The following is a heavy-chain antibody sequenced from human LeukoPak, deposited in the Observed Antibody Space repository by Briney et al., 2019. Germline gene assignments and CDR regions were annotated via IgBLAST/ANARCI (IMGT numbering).Heavy chain of an antibody. Sequence: SQTLSLTCTVSGDSISSGSYYWSWIRQPAGKGLEWIGRIYGSGRTNYNLSLKSRVTISVDTSKNQFSLKLSSVTAADTAVYYCARDRGYSGYDLDYWGQGTLVTVSS. D-gene: IGHD5-12*01. CDR1: GDSISSGSYY. V-gene: IGHV4-61*02. CDR2: IYGSGRT. CDR3: ARDRGYSGYDLDY. J-gene: IGHJ4*02.